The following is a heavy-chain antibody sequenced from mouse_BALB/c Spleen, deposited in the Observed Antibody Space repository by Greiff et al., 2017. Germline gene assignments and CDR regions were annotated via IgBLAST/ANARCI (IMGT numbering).Heavy chain of an antibody. CDR3: ARHLNWDEVYFDY. CDR2: INPDSSTI. D-gene: IGHD4-1*01. Sequence: LVEPGGSLKLSCAASGFDFSRYWMSWVRQAPGKGLEWIGEINPDSSTINYTPSLKDKFIISRDNAKNTLYLQMSKVRSEDTALYYCARHLNWDEVYFDYWGQGTTLTVSS. CDR1: GFDFSRYW. V-gene: IGHV4-1*02. J-gene: IGHJ2*01.